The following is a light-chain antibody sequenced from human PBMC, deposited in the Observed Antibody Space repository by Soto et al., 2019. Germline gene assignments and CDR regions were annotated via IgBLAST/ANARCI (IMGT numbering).Light chain of an antibody. CDR1: QGISSY. Sequence: DIQLTQSPSFLSASVGDRVTITCRASQGISSYLAWYQQKPGKAPKLLIYAASTLQSGVPSRFSGSGSGTEFTLTIGSLQPEDFATYYCQQFNSYPRTFGQGTKLEIK. CDR2: AAS. J-gene: IGKJ2*01. V-gene: IGKV1-9*01. CDR3: QQFNSYPRT.